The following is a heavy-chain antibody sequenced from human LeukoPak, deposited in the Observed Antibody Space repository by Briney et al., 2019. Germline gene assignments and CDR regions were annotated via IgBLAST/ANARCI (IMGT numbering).Heavy chain of an antibody. J-gene: IGHJ4*02. CDR1: GFTFSSCA. CDR2: IKQDGSEK. CDR3: ARDLSSSGWFARPYYFDY. D-gene: IGHD6-19*01. Sequence: PGGSLRLSCAASGFTFSSCAMSWVRQAPGRGLEWVANIKQDGSEKYYVDSVKGRFTISRDNAKNSLYLQMNSLRAEDTAVYYCARDLSSSGWFARPYYFDYWGQGTLVTVSS. V-gene: IGHV3-7*01.